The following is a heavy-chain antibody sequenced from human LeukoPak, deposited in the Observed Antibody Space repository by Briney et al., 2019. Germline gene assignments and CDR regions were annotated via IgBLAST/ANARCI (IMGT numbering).Heavy chain of an antibody. J-gene: IGHJ6*03. V-gene: IGHV4-59*01. CDR2: IYYSGST. Sequence: NPSETLSLTCTVSGGSISSYYWSWIRQPPGKGLEWIGYIYYSGSTNYNPSLKSRVTISVDTSKNQFSLKLSSVTAADTAVYYCARGVAAHIYYYYYMDVWGKGTTVTVSS. D-gene: IGHD6-6*01. CDR3: ARGVAAHIYYYYYMDV. CDR1: GGSISSYY.